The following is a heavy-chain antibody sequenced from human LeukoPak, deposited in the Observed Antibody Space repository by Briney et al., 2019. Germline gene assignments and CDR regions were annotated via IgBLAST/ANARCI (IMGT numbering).Heavy chain of an antibody. J-gene: IGHJ4*02. Sequence: ASVKVSCKASGYTFTAYYIQWVRQPPGQGLEWMGTIRPGDTRTTYAQKFQGRVTMTWDMSTTTGYMELSSLRSEDTAVYYCVREKSGGTYDYWGQGTLVTVSS. V-gene: IGHV1-46*01. CDR1: GYTFTAYY. CDR2: IRPGDTRT. CDR3: VREKSGGTYDY. D-gene: IGHD3-16*01.